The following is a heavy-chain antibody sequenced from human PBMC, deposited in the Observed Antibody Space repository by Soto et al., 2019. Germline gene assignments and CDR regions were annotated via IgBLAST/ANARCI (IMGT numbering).Heavy chain of an antibody. Sequence: ASVKVSCKASGYTFSSYYMNWVRQAPGQGLEWMGIINPSGDSTSYAQKFQGRVTMTRDTSISTAYMELSRLRSDDTAVYYCAIEQNYGGNSGLDYWGQGTLVTVSS. V-gene: IGHV1-46*01. CDR3: AIEQNYGGNSGLDY. D-gene: IGHD4-17*01. J-gene: IGHJ4*02. CDR1: GYTFSSYY. CDR2: INPSGDST.